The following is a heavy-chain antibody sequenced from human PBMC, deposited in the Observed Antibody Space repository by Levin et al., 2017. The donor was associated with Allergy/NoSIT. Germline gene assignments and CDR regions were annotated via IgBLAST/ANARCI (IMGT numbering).Heavy chain of an antibody. Sequence: GGSLRLSCAASXXXXXXYXXXXXXXXXXKGLEWVSYISGSGSTIYYADSVKGRFTISRDNAKNSLYLQMNSLRAEDTAVYYCARVAYEYVWGSFRYWLDFWGQGTLVTVSS. J-gene: IGHJ4*02. V-gene: IGHV3-11*01. D-gene: IGHD3-16*02. CDR2: ISGSGSTI. CDR3: ARVAYEYVWGSFRYWLDF. CDR1: XXXXXXYX.